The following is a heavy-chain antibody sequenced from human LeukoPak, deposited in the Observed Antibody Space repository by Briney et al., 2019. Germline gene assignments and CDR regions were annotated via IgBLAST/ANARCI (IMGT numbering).Heavy chain of an antibody. Sequence: RGESLKISRTGSGYSSRSYWIGWVRQMPGKGLEWMGIIYHGDSDTRYSPSVQGLSKISADKTSSTAYLQWSSLKASDTAMYYCARHGVAAAGCDYWGQGTLVTVSS. CDR3: ARHGVAAAGCDY. J-gene: IGHJ4*02. V-gene: IGHV5-51*01. CDR2: IYHGDSDT. CDR1: GYSSRSYW. D-gene: IGHD6-13*01.